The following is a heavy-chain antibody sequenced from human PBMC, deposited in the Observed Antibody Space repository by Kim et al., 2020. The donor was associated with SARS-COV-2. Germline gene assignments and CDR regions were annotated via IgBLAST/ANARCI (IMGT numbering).Heavy chain of an antibody. CDR2: IYSSGST. CDR3: ARLDSSSWYSPFDY. J-gene: IGHJ4*02. Sequence: SETLSLTCTVSGGSISSSSSYWGWIRQPPGKGLEWIGSIYSSGSTYYNPSLKSRVTLSVDTSTNQFSLKLTSVTAADTAVFYCARLDSSSWYSPFDYWGQGTLVTVSS. CDR1: GGSISSSSSY. D-gene: IGHD6-13*01. V-gene: IGHV4-39*07.